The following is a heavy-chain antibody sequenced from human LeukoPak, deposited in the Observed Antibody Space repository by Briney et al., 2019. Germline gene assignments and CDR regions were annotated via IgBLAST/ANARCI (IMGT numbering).Heavy chain of an antibody. V-gene: IGHV3-30-3*01. D-gene: IGHD2-15*01. CDR3: AKDLKRGYCSGGSCYYFDY. CDR2: ISYDGSNK. CDR1: GFTFSSYA. J-gene: IGHJ4*02. Sequence: GGSLRLSCAASGFTFSSYAMHWVRQAPGKGLEWVAVISYDGSNKYYADSVKGRFTISRDNSKNTLYLQMNSLRAEGTAVYYCAKDLKRGYCSGGSCYYFDYWGQGTLVTVSS.